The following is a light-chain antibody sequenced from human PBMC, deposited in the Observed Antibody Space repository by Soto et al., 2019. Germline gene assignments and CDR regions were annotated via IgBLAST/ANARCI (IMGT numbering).Light chain of an antibody. CDR2: SAS. CDR3: QQYNTYWT. Sequence: EIVLTQSPGTLSMSPGERATLSCRASQSVATNLAWYQQKPGQAPSLLVYSASTRATGIPARFSGSGYGTEFTLTISSLQSEDFAVYSCQQYNTYWTFGQGTKVDIK. CDR1: QSVATN. V-gene: IGKV3-15*01. J-gene: IGKJ1*01.